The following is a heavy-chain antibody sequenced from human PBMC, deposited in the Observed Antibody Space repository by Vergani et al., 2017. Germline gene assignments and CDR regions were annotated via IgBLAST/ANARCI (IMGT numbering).Heavy chain of an antibody. CDR3: GKTQGTVVGTWWFDP. CDR2: TRPHEDGA. D-gene: IGHD1-7*01. J-gene: IGHJ5*02. Sequence: QVQLVESGGGVVQPGGSMRLSCSASGLTLSSYGVHWVRQAPGRGLESVTFTRPHEDGAFYSASVRGRFTVSRDNSKNTLYLEMNRLNVDDTAIYYSGKTQGTVVGTWWFDPWGQGTPVTVSS. CDR1: GLTLSSYG. V-gene: IGHV3-30*02.